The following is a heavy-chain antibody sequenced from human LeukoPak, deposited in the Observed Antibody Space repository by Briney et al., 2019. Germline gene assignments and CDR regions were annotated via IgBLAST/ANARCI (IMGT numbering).Heavy chain of an antibody. V-gene: IGHV1-2*02. J-gene: IGHJ4*02. CDR3: AREEVDYGATFAH. D-gene: IGHD4-17*01. CDR1: GYTFTGYY. CDR2: INPKSGGT. Sequence: ASVKVSRKASGYTFTGYYIHWVRQAPGQGLEWMGWINPKSGGTDFAQKFQGRVTMTRDTSISTAYMELSRLRSDDTAVYYCAREEVDYGATFAHWGQGTLVTVSS.